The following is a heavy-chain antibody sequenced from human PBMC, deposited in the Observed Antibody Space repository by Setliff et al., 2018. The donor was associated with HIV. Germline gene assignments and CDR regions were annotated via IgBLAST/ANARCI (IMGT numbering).Heavy chain of an antibody. V-gene: IGHV1-69*13. Sequence: SVKVSCKASGGTFSGYALTWVRQAPGQGLEWMGGIIPICGTANYAQKFQGRLTITADASTRTAYMELRSLRSDDTAVYYCARVPYRSACFSGGHDAFDVWGQGTMVTVSS. D-gene: IGHD6-19*01. CDR3: ARVPYRSACFSGGHDAFDV. CDR2: IIPICGTA. CDR1: GGTFSGYA. J-gene: IGHJ3*01.